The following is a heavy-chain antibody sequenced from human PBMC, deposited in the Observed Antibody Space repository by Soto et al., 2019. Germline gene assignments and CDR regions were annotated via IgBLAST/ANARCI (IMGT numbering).Heavy chain of an antibody. Sequence: GGSLRLSCAASGYTFSSYAMHWVRQAPGKGLEWVAVISCDGSNKYYADSVKGRFTISRDNSKNTLYLQMDSLRAEDTAVYYCARDNELYDSSGYYFEYFQHWGQGTLVTVSS. CDR3: ARDNELYDSSGYYFEYFQH. CDR1: GYTFSSYA. CDR2: ISCDGSNK. J-gene: IGHJ1*01. V-gene: IGHV3-30-3*01. D-gene: IGHD3-22*01.